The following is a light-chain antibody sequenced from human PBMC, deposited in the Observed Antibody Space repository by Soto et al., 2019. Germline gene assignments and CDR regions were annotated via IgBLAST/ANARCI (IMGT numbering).Light chain of an antibody. V-gene: IGKV1-17*01. J-gene: IGKJ1*01. CDR1: QGIRDD. CDR2: AAS. Sequence: DIQMTQSPSSLSASVGDRVTITCRASQGIRDDLGWYQQKPGEAPKRLIYAASGLESGVPSRFSGSVSGDEVTLTISSLQPEDFATYYCLEPSSYPRTFGQGTKVEI. CDR3: LEPSSYPRT.